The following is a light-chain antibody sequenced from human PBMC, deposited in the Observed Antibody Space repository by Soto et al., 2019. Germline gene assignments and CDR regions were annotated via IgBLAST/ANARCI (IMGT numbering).Light chain of an antibody. CDR3: QQYGSSSWT. CDR2: GAS. CDR1: QIVSISY. Sequence: EIVLTQSPGTLSLSPGERATLSCRAIQIVSISYLAWYHQKPGQAPRLLIYGASNRATGFPARFSGSGSGTDFTLTISRLEPEDFAVYYCQQYGSSSWTVGQGTKVEIK. V-gene: IGKV3-20*01. J-gene: IGKJ1*01.